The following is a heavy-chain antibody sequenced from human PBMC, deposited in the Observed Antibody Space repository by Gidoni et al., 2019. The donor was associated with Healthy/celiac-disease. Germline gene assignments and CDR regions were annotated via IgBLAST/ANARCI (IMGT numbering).Heavy chain of an antibody. CDR1: GFPFSSYE. J-gene: IGHJ4*02. V-gene: IGHV3-48*03. Sequence: EVQLVESGGGLVQPGGSLRLSCAASGFPFSSYEMNWVRQAPGKGLEWVSYISSSGRTIYYADSVKGRFTISRDNAKNSLYLQMNSLRAEDTAVYYCARDDGDTAMVELGFDYWGQGTLVTVSS. CDR2: ISSSGRTI. CDR3: ARDDGDTAMVELGFDY. D-gene: IGHD5-18*01.